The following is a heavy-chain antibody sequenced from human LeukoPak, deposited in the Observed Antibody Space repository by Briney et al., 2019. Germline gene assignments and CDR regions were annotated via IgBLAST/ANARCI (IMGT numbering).Heavy chain of an antibody. V-gene: IGHV3-74*03. CDR2: ISSDGTST. Sequence: RGSLRLSCTASGFTSSNYWMQWVRQAPGKGLVWVSCISSDGTSTKYADSVKGRFAISRDNAKNTLYLQVNSLRAEDTAVYYCARGGYSNGWSPYWGQGTLVTVSS. CDR1: GFTSSNYW. D-gene: IGHD6-19*01. CDR3: ARGGYSNGWSPY. J-gene: IGHJ4*02.